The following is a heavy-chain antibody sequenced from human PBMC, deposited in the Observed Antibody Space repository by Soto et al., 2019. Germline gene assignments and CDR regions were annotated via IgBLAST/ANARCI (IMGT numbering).Heavy chain of an antibody. CDR3: AKDPYYGSGSYYLCFDF. J-gene: IGHJ4*02. V-gene: IGHV3-23*01. Sequence: EMQLLESGGGLVQPGGSLRLSCAASGFTFSSYAMSWVRQAPGKGLEWVSAISGSGGSTYYADSVKGRFTISRDNSNNTLYLQMNSLRAEDTAVYYCAKDPYYGSGSYYLCFDFWGQGTLVTVSS. CDR1: GFTFSSYA. D-gene: IGHD3-10*01. CDR2: ISGSGGST.